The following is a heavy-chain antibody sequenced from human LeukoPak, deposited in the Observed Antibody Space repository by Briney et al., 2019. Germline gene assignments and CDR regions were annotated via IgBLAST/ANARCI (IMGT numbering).Heavy chain of an antibody. V-gene: IGHV1-69*01. CDR1: GGTFISYA. J-gene: IGHJ4*02. Sequence: SVKVSCKASGGTFISYAISWVRQAPGQGLEWMGGIIPIFGTANYAQKFQGRVTITADESTSTAYMELSSLRSEDTAVYYCASTHRAYYGSGSSSYWGQGTLVTVSS. CDR3: ASTHRAYYGSGSSSY. CDR2: IIPIFGTA. D-gene: IGHD3-10*01.